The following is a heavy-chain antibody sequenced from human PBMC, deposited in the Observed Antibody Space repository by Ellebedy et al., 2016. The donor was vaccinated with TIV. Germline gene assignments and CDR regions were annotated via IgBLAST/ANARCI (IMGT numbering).Heavy chain of an antibody. CDR1: GFTFSDYY. V-gene: IGHV3-11*06. D-gene: IGHD5-12*01. J-gene: IGHJ6*02. CDR3: AGSRRVGGYDDGYYGMDV. CDR2: ISSSSRYT. Sequence: PGGSLRLSCTASGFTFSDYYMSRIRQAPGKGLEWVSYISSSSRYTKYAESVKGRFTISRDNAKSSLYLQMNSLRAEDTAVYYGAGSRRVGGYDDGYYGMDVWGQGTTVTVSS.